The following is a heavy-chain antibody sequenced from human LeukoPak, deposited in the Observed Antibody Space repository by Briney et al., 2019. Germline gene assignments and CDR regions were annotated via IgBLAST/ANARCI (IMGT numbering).Heavy chain of an antibody. D-gene: IGHD3-22*01. CDR1: GFTFTSSV. CDR2: INPNSGGT. V-gene: IGHV1-2*02. Sequence: ASVKVSCKASGFTFTSSVMHWVRQAPGQGLEWMGWINPNSGGTNYAQKFQGRVTMTRDTSISTAYMELSRLRSDDTAVYYCARASYYYDSSGYPGYYFDYWGQGTLVTVSS. J-gene: IGHJ4*02. CDR3: ARASYYYDSSGYPGYYFDY.